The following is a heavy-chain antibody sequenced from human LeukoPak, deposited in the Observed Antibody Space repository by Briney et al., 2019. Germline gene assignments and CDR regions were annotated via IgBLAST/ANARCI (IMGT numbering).Heavy chain of an antibody. Sequence: ASVKVSCKASGYTFTGYYMHWVRQAPGQGLEWMGWINPNSGGTNYAQKFQGRVTMTRDTSISTAYMELSRLRSDDTAVYYCARVSPEWGYSGMTSGAKGPRSPSP. CDR1: GYTFTGYY. CDR3: ARVSPEWGYSGMTS. J-gene: IGHJ6*02. D-gene: IGHD3-3*01. V-gene: IGHV1-2*02. CDR2: INPNSGGT.